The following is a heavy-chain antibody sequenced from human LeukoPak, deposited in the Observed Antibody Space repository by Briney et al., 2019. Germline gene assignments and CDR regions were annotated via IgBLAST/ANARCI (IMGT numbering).Heavy chain of an antibody. CDR1: GGSISSGSYY. J-gene: IGHJ5*02. V-gene: IGHV4-61*02. CDR3: ARAIITMVRGVSAPNWFDP. D-gene: IGHD3-10*01. CDR2: IYTSGST. Sequence: SETLSLTCTVSGGSISSGSYYWSWIRQPAGKELGWIGRIYTSGSTNYNPSLKSRVTISVDTSKNQFSLKLSSVTAADTAVYYCARAIITMVRGVSAPNWFDPWGQGTLVTVSS.